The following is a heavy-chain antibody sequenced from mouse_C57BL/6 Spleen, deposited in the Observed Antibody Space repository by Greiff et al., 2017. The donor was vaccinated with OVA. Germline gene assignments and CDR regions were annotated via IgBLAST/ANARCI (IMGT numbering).Heavy chain of an antibody. J-gene: IGHJ4*01. CDR1: GYAFSSSW. CDR3: ARGDGYYPYAMDY. Sequence: VQLQQSGPELVKPGASVKISCKASGYAFSSSWMNWVKQRPGKGLEWIGRIYPGDGDTNYNGKFKGKATLTADKSSSTAYMQLSSLTSEDSAVYFCARGDGYYPYAMDYWGQGTSVTVSS. CDR2: IYPGDGDT. V-gene: IGHV1-82*01. D-gene: IGHD2-3*01.